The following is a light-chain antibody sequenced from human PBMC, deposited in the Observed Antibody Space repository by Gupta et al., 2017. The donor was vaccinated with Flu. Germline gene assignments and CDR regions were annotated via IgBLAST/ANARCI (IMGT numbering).Light chain of an antibody. CDR2: GAS. Sequence: EIVMTQSPDTLYVSPGERATLSCRASQSIRSNLAWYKHKPGLAPRLLIYGASTRDSGIADRFSGSGFGKEFTLTISSRESEDFAVYYSQLYEDWPPHTFGQGTRLEIK. V-gene: IGKV3-15*01. J-gene: IGKJ5*01. CDR3: QLYEDWPPHT. CDR1: QSIRSN.